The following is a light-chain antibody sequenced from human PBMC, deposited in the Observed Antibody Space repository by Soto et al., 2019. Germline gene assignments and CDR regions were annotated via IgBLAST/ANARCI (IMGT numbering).Light chain of an antibody. J-gene: IGLJ2*01. CDR3: SSYRSTRTVV. CDR1: SSDIGGYNY. V-gene: IGLV2-14*01. CDR2: EVS. Sequence: QSALTQPASVSGSPGQSITISCTGTSSDIGGYNYVSWYQQHPGKAPKLMIYEVSNRTSGVSNRFSGSKSGNTASLTISGLQAEDEADYYCSSYRSTRTVVFGGGTKLTVL.